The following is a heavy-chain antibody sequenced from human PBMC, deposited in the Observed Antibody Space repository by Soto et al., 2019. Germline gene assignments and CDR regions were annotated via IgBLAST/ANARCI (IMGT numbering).Heavy chain of an antibody. Sequence: PSETLSLTCTVSGGSISSYYWSWIRQPPGKGLEWIGYIYYSGSTNYNPSLKSRVTISVDTSKNQFSLKLSSVTAADTAVYYCAREGLYTNYVYYYGMDVWGQGTTGTAP. CDR1: GGSISSYY. CDR3: AREGLYTNYVYYYGMDV. D-gene: IGHD1-7*01. J-gene: IGHJ6*02. CDR2: IYYSGST. V-gene: IGHV4-59*01.